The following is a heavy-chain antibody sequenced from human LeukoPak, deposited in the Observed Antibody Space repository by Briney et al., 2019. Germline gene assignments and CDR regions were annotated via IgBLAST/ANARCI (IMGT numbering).Heavy chain of an antibody. Sequence: SETLSLTCTVSGGSINNYYWSWIRQPPGKGLEWIGEINHSGSTNYNPSLKSRVTISVDTSKNQFSLKLSSVTAADTAVYYCARRAPSDFWSGLLYGMDVWGQGTTVTVS. CDR2: INHSGST. CDR3: ARRAPSDFWSGLLYGMDV. D-gene: IGHD3-3*01. CDR1: GGSINNYY. V-gene: IGHV4-34*01. J-gene: IGHJ6*02.